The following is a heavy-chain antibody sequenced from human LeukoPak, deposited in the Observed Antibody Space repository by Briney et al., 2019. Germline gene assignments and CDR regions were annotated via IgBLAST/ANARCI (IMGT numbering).Heavy chain of an antibody. D-gene: IGHD3-22*01. V-gene: IGHV1-69*13. CDR3: VRAGGSGYPYGFDP. J-gene: IGHJ5*02. Sequence: ASVKVSCKASGGTFSSYAISWVRQAPGQGLEWMGGIIPIFGTANYAQKFQGRVTITADESTSTAYMELSSLRSEDTAVYYCVRAGGSGYPYGFDPWGQGTLVTVSS. CDR2: IIPIFGTA. CDR1: GGTFSSYA.